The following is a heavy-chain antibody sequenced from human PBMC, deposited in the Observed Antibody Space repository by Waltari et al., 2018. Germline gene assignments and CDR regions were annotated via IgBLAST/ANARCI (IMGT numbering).Heavy chain of an antibody. V-gene: IGHV2-5*01. Sequence: QITLKESGPTLVKPTQTLTLTCTFSGFSLSTSVVGVGCIRQPPGKALEWLALIYWNDDKRYSPSLKSRLTITKATSKNHVVLTMTNMDPVETATYYCAPRQESSSWHGTPNWYFDLWGRGTLVTVSS. CDR2: IYWNDDK. CDR1: GFSLSTSVVG. J-gene: IGHJ2*01. D-gene: IGHD6-13*01. CDR3: APRQESSSWHGTPNWYFDL.